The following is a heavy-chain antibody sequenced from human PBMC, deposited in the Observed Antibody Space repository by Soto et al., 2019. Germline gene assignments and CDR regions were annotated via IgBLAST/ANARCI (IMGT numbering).Heavy chain of an antibody. CDR2: IHRDSAT. D-gene: IGHD2-15*01. J-gene: IGHJ5*02. Sequence: EVQLVESGGGLIQPGGSLRLSCAASGFIVSSSYMTWVRQAPGKGLQWVSIIHRDSATYYADSVKGRFTISRDNSKNTVYLQMNSLRDEDTAVYYCARTKGYCSGGSCYGWFDPWGQGTLVTVSS. V-gene: IGHV3-53*01. CDR3: ARTKGYCSGGSCYGWFDP. CDR1: GFIVSSSY.